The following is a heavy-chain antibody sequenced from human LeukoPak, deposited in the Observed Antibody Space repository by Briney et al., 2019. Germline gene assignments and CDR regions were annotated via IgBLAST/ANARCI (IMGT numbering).Heavy chain of an antibody. J-gene: IGHJ4*02. CDR3: ARGSSGSYYTLFDY. Sequence: SETLSLTCTVSGYSISSGYYWGWIRQPPGKGLEWIGSIYYSGSTYYNPSLKSRVTISIDTSKNQISLKLSSATAADTAVYYCARGSSGSYYTLFDYWGQGTLVTVSS. CDR2: IYYSGST. CDR1: GYSISSGYY. V-gene: IGHV4-38-2*02. D-gene: IGHD1-26*01.